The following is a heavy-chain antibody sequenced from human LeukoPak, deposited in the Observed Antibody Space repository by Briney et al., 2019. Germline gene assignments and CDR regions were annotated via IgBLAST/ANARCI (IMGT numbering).Heavy chain of an antibody. CDR3: ARDLYEFGY. CDR1: GFTFSNYN. CDR2: IKQDGSEK. J-gene: IGHJ4*02. V-gene: IGHV3-7*01. Sequence: GGSLRLSCAASGFTFSNYNMNWVRQAPGKGLEWVANIKQDGSEKYYVDSVKGRFTISRDNAKNSLYLQMNSLRVEDTAVYYCARDLYEFGYWGQGTLVTVSS. D-gene: IGHD5/OR15-5a*01.